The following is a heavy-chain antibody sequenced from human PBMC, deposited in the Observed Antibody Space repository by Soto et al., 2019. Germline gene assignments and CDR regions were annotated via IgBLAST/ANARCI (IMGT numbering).Heavy chain of an antibody. CDR3: ARGPRVSSTGTGAH. J-gene: IGHJ4*02. D-gene: IGHD1-1*01. CDR2: ISDDGSTA. V-gene: IGHV3-74*01. CDR1: GFTFSAYW. Sequence: GGSLRLSCSVSGFTFSAYWMHWVRQVPGKGPTWVSRISDDGSTATYADSVKGRFVISRDNAKNSLYLEMNTFRADDSGLYYCARGPRVSSTGTGAHWGRGTLVTVS.